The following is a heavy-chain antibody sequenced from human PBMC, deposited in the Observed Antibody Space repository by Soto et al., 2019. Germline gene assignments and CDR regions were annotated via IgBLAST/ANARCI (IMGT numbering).Heavy chain of an antibody. V-gene: IGHV3-23*01. CDR2: ITGSGDRT. CDR3: AKDRFSGYDTGY. J-gene: IGHJ4*02. CDR1: GFTFISYA. D-gene: IGHD5-12*01. Sequence: PGGSLRLSCTSSGFTFISYAMSWVRQAPGKGLEWVSSITGSGDRTYYADSGKGRFTISRDNSRDTLYLQMYSLRPEDTAVYYCAKDRFSGYDTGYWGQGTLVTVSS.